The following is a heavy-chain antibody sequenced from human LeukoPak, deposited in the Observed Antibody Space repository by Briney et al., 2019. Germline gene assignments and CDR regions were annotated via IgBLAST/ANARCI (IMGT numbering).Heavy chain of an antibody. CDR2: IYNSGST. CDR1: GGSISSYY. Sequence: KPSETLSLTCTVSGGSISSYYWSWIRQPPGKGLEWIGYIYNSGSTNYNPSLKSRVTISVDTSKNQFSLKLSSVTAADTAVYYCASDPSIDYYGSGGPPGMDVWGQGTTVTVSS. CDR3: ASDPSIDYYGSGGPPGMDV. J-gene: IGHJ6*02. V-gene: IGHV4-4*08. D-gene: IGHD3-10*01.